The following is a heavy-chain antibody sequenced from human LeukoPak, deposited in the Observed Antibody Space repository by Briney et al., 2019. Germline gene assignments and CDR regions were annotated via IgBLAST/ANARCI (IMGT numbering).Heavy chain of an antibody. CDR3: ARDDTHYGSSGSFYHAFDI. CDR1: GFTFSSYW. Sequence: GGSLRLSCAASGFTFSSYWMSWVRQAPGKGLEWVANIKQDGSEKYYVDSVKGRFTISRDNAKNSLYLQMNSLRAEDTAVYYCARDDTHYGSSGSFYHAFDIWGQGTMVTVSS. V-gene: IGHV3-7*01. J-gene: IGHJ3*02. CDR2: IKQDGSEK. D-gene: IGHD3-22*01.